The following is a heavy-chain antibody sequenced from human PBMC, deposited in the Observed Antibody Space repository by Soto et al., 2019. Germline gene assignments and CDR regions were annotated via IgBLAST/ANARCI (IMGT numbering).Heavy chain of an antibody. D-gene: IGHD3-22*01. CDR2: IYYSGST. Sequence: SETLSLTCTVSVGSISSGGYYWSWIRQPPGKGLEWIGYIYYSGSTYYNPSLKSRVTISVDTSKNQFSLKLSSVTAADTAVYYCARGGRYYDSSGYVGGPTYYFDYWGQGTLVTVS. J-gene: IGHJ4*02. CDR1: VGSISSGGYY. V-gene: IGHV4-31*03. CDR3: ARGGRYYDSSGYVGGPTYYFDY.